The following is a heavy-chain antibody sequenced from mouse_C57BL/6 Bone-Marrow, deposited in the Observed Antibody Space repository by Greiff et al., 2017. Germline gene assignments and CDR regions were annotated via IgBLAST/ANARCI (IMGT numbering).Heavy chain of an antibody. CDR1: GYTFTNYW. CDR2: IYPGGGYT. J-gene: IGHJ2*01. Sequence: VQLVESGAELVRPGTSVKMSCKASGYTFTNYWIGWAKQRPGHGLEWIGDIYPGGGYTNYNEKFKGKATLTADKSSSTAYMQFSSLTSEDSAIYYCARGDDYGPFDYWGQGTTLTVSS. CDR3: ARGDDYGPFDY. D-gene: IGHD2-4*01. V-gene: IGHV1-63*01.